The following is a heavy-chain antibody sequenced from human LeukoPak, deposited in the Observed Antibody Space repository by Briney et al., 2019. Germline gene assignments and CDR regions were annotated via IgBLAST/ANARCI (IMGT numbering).Heavy chain of an antibody. CDR1: GGSISSLY. CDR2: INHSGST. Sequence: SETLSLTCTVSGGSISSLYWSWIRQPPGKGLEWIGEINHSGSTYYNPSLKSRVTISVDTSKNQFSLKLSSVTAADTAVYYCASSEIMYGATKPKSYYYGMDVWGQGTTVTVSS. CDR3: ASSEIMYGATKPKSYYYGMDV. V-gene: IGHV4-34*09. J-gene: IGHJ6*02. D-gene: IGHD5-12*01.